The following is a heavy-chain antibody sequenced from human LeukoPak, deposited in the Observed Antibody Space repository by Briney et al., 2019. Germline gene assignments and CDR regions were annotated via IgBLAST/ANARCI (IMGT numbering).Heavy chain of an antibody. D-gene: IGHD2-2*02. V-gene: IGHV3-53*01. CDR1: GFTVSSNY. J-gene: IGHJ3*02. Sequence: GGSLRLSCAASGFTVSSNYMSWVRQAPGKGLEWVSVIYSGGSTYYADSVKGRFTISRDNSKNTLFLQMNSLRAEDTAVYYCAREGYCSSTSCYTLGDAFDIWGQGTMVTVSS. CDR3: AREGYCSSTSCYTLGDAFDI. CDR2: IYSGGST.